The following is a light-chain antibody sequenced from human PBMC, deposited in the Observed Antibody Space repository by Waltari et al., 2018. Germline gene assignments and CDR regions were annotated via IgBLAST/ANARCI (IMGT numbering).Light chain of an antibody. CDR1: QSLLQSIGKNY. CDR3: MQGLQTPWT. J-gene: IGKJ1*01. V-gene: IGKV2-28*01. CDR2: VGS. Sequence: DIVMHQSPLSQPVTPGEPASIPCRSSQSLLQSIGKNYLDWDLQKPGQLPQLLMYVGSNRASGVPDRFSVSGSGTDFTLKISRVEAEDVGVYYCMQGLQTPWTFGQGTKVEIK.